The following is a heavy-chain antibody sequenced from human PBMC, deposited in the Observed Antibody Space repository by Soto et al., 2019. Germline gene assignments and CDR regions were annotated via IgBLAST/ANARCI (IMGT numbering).Heavy chain of an antibody. Sequence: GGSLRLSCAASGFAFNIHGMTWVRQAPGRGLEWVSSIGGGDPYYADSVTGRFTISRDNAKNSVSLQMNSLRAEDTALYYCARALPGDPLPGYYPRGDYFDYWGPGTLVTVSS. CDR3: ARALPGDPLPGYYPRGDYFDY. D-gene: IGHD3-9*01. V-gene: IGHV3-21*01. CDR1: GFAFNIHG. CDR2: IGGGDP. J-gene: IGHJ4*02.